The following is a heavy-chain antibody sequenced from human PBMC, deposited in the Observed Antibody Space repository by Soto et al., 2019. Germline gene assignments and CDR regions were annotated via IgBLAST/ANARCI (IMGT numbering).Heavy chain of an antibody. J-gene: IGHJ5*02. CDR2: INPNSGGT. V-gene: IGHV1-2*02. D-gene: IGHD6-19*01. Sequence: ASVKVSCKASGYTFTGYYMHWVRQAPGQGLEWMGWINPNSGGTNYAQKFQGRVTMTRDTSISTAYMELSRLRSDDTAVYYCARAAASCAGYSSGWHCNWFEHWGQGTLVAVSS. CDR3: ARAAASCAGYSSGWHCNWFEH. CDR1: GYTFTGYY.